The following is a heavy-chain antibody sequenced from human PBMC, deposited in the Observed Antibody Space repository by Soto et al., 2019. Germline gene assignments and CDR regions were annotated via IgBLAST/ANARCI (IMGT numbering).Heavy chain of an antibody. CDR1: GGSFSGYY. CDR3: ARGPRTYYYDSSGYYYFDY. Sequence: SETLSLTCAVYGGSFSGYYWSWIRQPPGKGLEWIGEINHSGSTNYNPSLKSRVTISVATSKNQFSLKLSSVTAADTAVYYCARGPRTYYYDSSGYYYFDYWGQGTLVTVSS. CDR2: INHSGST. D-gene: IGHD3-22*01. V-gene: IGHV4-34*01. J-gene: IGHJ4*02.